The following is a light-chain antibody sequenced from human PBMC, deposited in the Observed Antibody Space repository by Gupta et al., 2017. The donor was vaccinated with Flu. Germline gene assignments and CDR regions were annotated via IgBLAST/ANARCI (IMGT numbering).Light chain of an antibody. CDR3: QSYDSSLSGWV. J-gene: IGLJ3*02. Sequence: QSVLTQPPSVSGPPGQRVTISCTGSRSNIEAGYDVHWYQHLPGAAPTLLIYGNNNRPSGVPDRFSGSKSDTSASLAITGLQAEDEADYYCQSYDSSLSGWVFGGGTKLTVL. V-gene: IGLV1-40*01. CDR1: RSNIEAGYD. CDR2: GNN.